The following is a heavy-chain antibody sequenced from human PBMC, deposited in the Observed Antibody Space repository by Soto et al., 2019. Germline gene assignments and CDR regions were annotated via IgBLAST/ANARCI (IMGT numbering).Heavy chain of an antibody. CDR2: INPGGVST. V-gene: IGHV1-46*01. D-gene: IGHD2-21*02. CDR3: ARGGKGDNLGYWYFDL. J-gene: IGHJ2*01. CDR1: GYTFTTYY. Sequence: QVQLVQSGAEVKKPGASVEVSCKASGYTFTTYYIHWVRHAPGQGLEWMGVINPGGVSTKYAQKFQDRVTMTSNTSTSTVYMELSSLRSEDTAVYFCARGGKGDNLGYWYFDLWGRGTQVTVSP.